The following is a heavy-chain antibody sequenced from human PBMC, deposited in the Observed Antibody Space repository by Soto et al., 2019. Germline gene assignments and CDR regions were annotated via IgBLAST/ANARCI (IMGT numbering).Heavy chain of an antibody. Sequence: GGSLRLSCAASGLTFSPHAMHWVRQGPGKGLEWVAVISYEGSNKYYADSVKGRFTISRDNSKNTLYLQMNSLRAEDTAVYYCARERNTGYDYSYYYGMDVWGQGTTVTVSS. CDR3: ARERNTGYDYSYYYGMDV. D-gene: IGHD5-18*01. CDR1: GLTFSPHA. J-gene: IGHJ6*02. V-gene: IGHV3-30-3*01. CDR2: ISYEGSNK.